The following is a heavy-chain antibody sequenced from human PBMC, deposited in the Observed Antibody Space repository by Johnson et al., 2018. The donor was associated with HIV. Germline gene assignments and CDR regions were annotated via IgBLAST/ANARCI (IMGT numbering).Heavy chain of an antibody. D-gene: IGHD6-19*01. CDR2: ITCNSRGI. J-gene: IGHJ3*02. CDR1: EFTFDDYG. Sequence: DVQVVESGGGLVQPGRSLRLSCAASEFTFDDYGMHWVRQAPGKGLEWVSTITCNSRGIGYADSVKGRFTISRDNARTSLFLQMNSLRAEDTAVYYCARGPSSGWYGWDAFDIWGQGTMVTVSS. CDR3: ARGPSSGWYGWDAFDI. V-gene: IGHV3-9*01.